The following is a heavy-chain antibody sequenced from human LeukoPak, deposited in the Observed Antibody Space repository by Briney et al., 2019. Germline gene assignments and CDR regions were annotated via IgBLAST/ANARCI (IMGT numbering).Heavy chain of an antibody. D-gene: IGHD3-22*01. V-gene: IGHV3-48*04. CDR3: ARGRYYDTSAYNYFDH. CDR1: GFSISTYS. Sequence: GGSLRLSCAASGFSISTYSMNWIRQAPGKGLEWISYISGSGGSIFTADSVRGRFTIFRDNGNNSLFLQMNTLRAEDTAVYYCARGRYYDTSAYNYFDHWGQGTLVTVSS. CDR2: ISGSGGSI. J-gene: IGHJ5*02.